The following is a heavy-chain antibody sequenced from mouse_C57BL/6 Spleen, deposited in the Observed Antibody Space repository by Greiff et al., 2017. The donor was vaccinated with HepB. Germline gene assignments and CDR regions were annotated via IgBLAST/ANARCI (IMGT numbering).Heavy chain of an antibody. J-gene: IGHJ4*01. CDR2: IDPSDSYT. V-gene: IGHV1-59*01. CDR3: ARGGNYDVYAMDY. D-gene: IGHD2-4*01. Sequence: QVQLQQPGAELVRPGPSVKLSCKASGYTFTSYWMHWVKQRPGQGLEWIGVIDPSDSYTNYNQKFKGKATLTVDTSSSTAYMQLSSLTSEDSAVYYCARGGNYDVYAMDYWGQGTSVTVSS. CDR1: GYTFTSYW.